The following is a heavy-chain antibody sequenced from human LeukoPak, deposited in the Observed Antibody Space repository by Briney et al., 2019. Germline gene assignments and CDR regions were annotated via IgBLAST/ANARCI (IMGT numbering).Heavy chain of an antibody. CDR3: ARAPPTWIQLWSTGPFDY. D-gene: IGHD5-18*01. V-gene: IGHV1-2*06. CDR1: GYTFTGYY. Sequence: GASVKVSCKASGYTFTGYYMHWVRQAPGQGLEWMGRINPNSGGTNYAQKFQGRVTMTRDTSISTAYMELSRLRSDDTAVYYCARAPPTWIQLWSTGPFDYWGQGTLVTVSS. CDR2: INPNSGGT. J-gene: IGHJ4*02.